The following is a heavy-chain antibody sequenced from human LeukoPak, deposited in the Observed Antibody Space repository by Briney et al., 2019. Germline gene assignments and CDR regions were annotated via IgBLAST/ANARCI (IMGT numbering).Heavy chain of an antibody. Sequence: GASVKVSFKASGYTFTNYGISWVRQAPGQGLELMGWISGYNGKTNYAQKLQGRVTITTDTSTSTVYMELRSLRSDDTAVYYCARSGGSGSGLFDYWGQGTLVTVSS. D-gene: IGHD2-8*02. J-gene: IGHJ4*02. CDR3: ARSGGSGSGLFDY. CDR1: GYTFTNYG. V-gene: IGHV1-18*01. CDR2: ISGYNGKT.